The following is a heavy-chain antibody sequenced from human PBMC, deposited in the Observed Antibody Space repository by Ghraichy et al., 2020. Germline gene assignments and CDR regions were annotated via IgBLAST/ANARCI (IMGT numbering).Heavy chain of an antibody. J-gene: IGHJ5*02. CDR2: IYYSGST. Sequence: SETLSLTCTVSGGSVSSGSYYWSWIRQPPGKGLEWIGYIYYSGSTNYNPSLKSRVTILVDTSKNQFSLKLSSLTAADTAVYYCAREDTGYSSGWYNWFDPWGQGTLVTVSS. V-gene: IGHV4-61*01. CDR3: AREDTGYSSGWYNWFDP. CDR1: GGSVSSGSYY. D-gene: IGHD6-19*01.